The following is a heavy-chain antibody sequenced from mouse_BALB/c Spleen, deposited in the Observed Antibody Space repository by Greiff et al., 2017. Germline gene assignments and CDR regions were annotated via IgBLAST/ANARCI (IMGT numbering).Heavy chain of an antibody. J-gene: IGHJ2*01. V-gene: IGHV14-4*02. D-gene: IGHD2-10*02. CDR1: GFNINDYY. Sequence: VQLQQSGAELVRSGASVKLSCTASGFNINDYYMHWVKQRPEQGLEWIGWIDPENGDTEYSPKFQGKATMTADTSSNTVYLQLSSLTSEDTAVYYGNAPGLYGNLDYWGQGTTLTVSS. CDR2: IDPENGDT. CDR3: NAPGLYGNLDY.